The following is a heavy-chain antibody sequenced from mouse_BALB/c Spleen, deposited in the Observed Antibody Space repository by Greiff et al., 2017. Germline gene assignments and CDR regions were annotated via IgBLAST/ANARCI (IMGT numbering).Heavy chain of an antibody. CDR2: IWAGGST. V-gene: IGHV2-9*02. D-gene: IGHD2-1*01. CDR1: GFSLTSYG. CDR3: ARDSAYGNYFDY. J-gene: IGHJ2*01. Sequence: VQGVESGPGLVAPSQSLSITCTVSGFSLTSYGVHWVRQPPGKGLEWLGVIWAGGSTNYNSALMSRLSISKDNPKSQVFLKMNSLQTDDTAMYYCARDSAYGNYFDYWGQGTTLTVSS.